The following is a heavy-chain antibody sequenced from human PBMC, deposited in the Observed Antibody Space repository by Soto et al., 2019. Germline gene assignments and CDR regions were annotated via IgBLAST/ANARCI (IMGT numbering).Heavy chain of an antibody. CDR3: AGLTFWISAASLGRRDGIGP. J-gene: IGHJ5*02. Sequence: WGWVRQSPGKGLEWIGDIFYTGRTYYSPCLKSRVTISLDTSKEQFSLNLTCVSASDLAVYFCAGLTFWISAASLGRRDGIGPWAPVT. CDR2: IFYTGRT. V-gene: IGHV4-39*01. D-gene: IGHD3-3*01.